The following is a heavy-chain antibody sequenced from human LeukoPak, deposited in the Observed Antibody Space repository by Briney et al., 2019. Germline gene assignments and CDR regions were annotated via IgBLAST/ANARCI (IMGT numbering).Heavy chain of an antibody. J-gene: IGHJ4*02. CDR3: ARVGDYAAKD. CDR1: GFTVSSNY. CDR2: IYSGDKT. D-gene: IGHD4-23*01. V-gene: IGHV3-53*01. Sequence: GGSLRLSCAASGFTVSSNYMSWVRQARGKGLELVSLIYSGDKTYYADSVEGRFTISRDNSQNMLYLQMNSLRAEDTAVYYCARVGDYAAKDWGQGTLVAVSS.